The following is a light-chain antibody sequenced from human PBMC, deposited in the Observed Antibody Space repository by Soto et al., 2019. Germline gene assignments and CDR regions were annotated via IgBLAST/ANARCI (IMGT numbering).Light chain of an antibody. V-gene: IGKV3-11*01. CDR3: QKRSNWPRT. CDR2: DAS. Sequence: EIVLTQSPATLSLSPGERATLSCRASQSVSNSLAWYQQKPGQAPRLLIFDASNRATDIPARFSGSGSGTDFTLTINSLEPEDFAVYYCQKRSNWPRTVGQGTKLEIK. CDR1: QSVSNS. J-gene: IGKJ2*01.